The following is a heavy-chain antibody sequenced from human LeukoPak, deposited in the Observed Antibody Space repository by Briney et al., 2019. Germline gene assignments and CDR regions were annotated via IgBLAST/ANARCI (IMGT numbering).Heavy chain of an antibody. CDR2: IKEDGSEK. V-gene: IGHV3-7*01. Sequence: GGSLRLSCEASGFTFSSYWMSWVRQAPGKGLEWVANIKEDGSEKYYLDAVKGRFTISRDNAKNSLYLQMNSLRVEDTAVYYCARDGIVGATRSNFDYWGQGTLVTVSS. D-gene: IGHD1-26*01. CDR1: GFTFSSYW. CDR3: ARDGIVGATRSNFDY. J-gene: IGHJ4*02.